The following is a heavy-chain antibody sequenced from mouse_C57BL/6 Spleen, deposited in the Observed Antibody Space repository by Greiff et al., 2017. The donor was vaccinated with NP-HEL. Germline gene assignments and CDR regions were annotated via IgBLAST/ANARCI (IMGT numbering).Heavy chain of an antibody. Sequence: VQLQQSGAELVRPGSSVKMSCKTSGYTFTSYGINWVKQRPGQGLEWIGYIYIGNGYTEYNEKFKGKATLTSDTSSSTAYMQLSSLTSEDSAIYFCARKADYYGSSYAYYFDYWGQGTTLTVSS. CDR1: GYTFTSYG. J-gene: IGHJ2*01. CDR3: ARKADYYGSSYAYYFDY. D-gene: IGHD1-1*01. CDR2: IYIGNGYT. V-gene: IGHV1-58*01.